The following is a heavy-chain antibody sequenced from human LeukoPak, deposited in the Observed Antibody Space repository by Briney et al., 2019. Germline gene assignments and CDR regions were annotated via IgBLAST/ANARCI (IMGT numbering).Heavy chain of an antibody. CDR2: ISYDGNTK. CDR1: GFTFSYYP. D-gene: IGHD5-24*01. CDR3: AKSPRDGYNYFDY. V-gene: IGHV3-30*04. Sequence: GGSLRLSCAASGFTFSYYPTHWVRQAPGKGLEWVAVISYDGNTKYYADSVKGRFTISRDNSKNTLYLQMDSLRAEDTAVYYCAKSPRDGYNYFDYWGQGTLVTVSS. J-gene: IGHJ4*02.